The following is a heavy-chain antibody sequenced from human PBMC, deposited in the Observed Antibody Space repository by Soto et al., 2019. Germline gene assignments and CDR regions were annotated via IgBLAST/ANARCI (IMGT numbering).Heavy chain of an antibody. CDR1: GGSFSGYY. D-gene: IGHD5-12*01. J-gene: IGHJ4*02. CDR3: ARLLRIQWTAGGYFDY. V-gene: IGHV4-34*01. CDR2: INHSGST. Sequence: ASETLSLTCAVYGGSFSGYYWSWIRQPPGKGLEWIGEINHSGSTNYNPSLKSRVTISVDTSKNQFSLKLSSVTAADTAVYYCARLLRIQWTAGGYFDYWGQGTLVTVSS.